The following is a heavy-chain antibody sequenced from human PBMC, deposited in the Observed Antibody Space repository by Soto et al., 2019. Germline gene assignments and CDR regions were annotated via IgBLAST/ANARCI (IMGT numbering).Heavy chain of an antibody. D-gene: IGHD4-4*01. CDR2: ISGSGGGT. CDR3: AKPHREGYSTAFFHH. V-gene: IGHV3-23*01. Sequence: GGSLRLSCAASEFTFSTYAMSWVRQAPGKGLEWVSGISGSGGGTYYADSVKGRFTISRDNSKNTVYLQMNSLRAEDTAVYYCAKPHREGYSTAFFHHWGQGTMVTVYS. CDR1: EFTFSTYA. J-gene: IGHJ4*02.